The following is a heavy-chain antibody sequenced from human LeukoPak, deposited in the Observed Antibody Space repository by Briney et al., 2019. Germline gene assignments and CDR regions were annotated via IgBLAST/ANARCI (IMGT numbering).Heavy chain of an antibody. CDR3: AKGNSIAVSAFFDY. CDR1: GFTFDDYT. CDR2: ISWDGDNT. V-gene: IGHV3-43*01. Sequence: PGGSLRLSCAASGFTFDDYTMSWVRHAPGKGLEWVALISWDGDNTYYADSVKGRFTISRDNSKNSLYLQMNSLRTEDTALYYCAKGNSIAVSAFFDYWGQGTLVTVSS. D-gene: IGHD6-19*01. J-gene: IGHJ4*02.